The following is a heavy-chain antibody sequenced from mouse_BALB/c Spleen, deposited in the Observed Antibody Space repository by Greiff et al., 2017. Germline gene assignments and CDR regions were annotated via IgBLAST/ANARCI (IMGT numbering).Heavy chain of an antibody. D-gene: IGHD1-1*01. Sequence: EVQLQQSGPELVKPGASVKISCKASGYSFTGYFMNWVMQSHGKSLEWIGRINPYNGDTFYNQKFKGKATLTVDKSSSTAHMELRSLASEDSAVYYCARGGDGSRWYFDVWGAGTTVTVAS. CDR3: ARGGDGSRWYFDV. J-gene: IGHJ1*01. CDR2: INPYNGDT. V-gene: IGHV1-20*02. CDR1: GYSFTGYF.